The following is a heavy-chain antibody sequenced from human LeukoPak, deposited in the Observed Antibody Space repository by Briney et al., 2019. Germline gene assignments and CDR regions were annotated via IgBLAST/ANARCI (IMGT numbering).Heavy chain of an antibody. J-gene: IGHJ4*02. V-gene: IGHV3-74*01. CDR3: ARDPGISGVDY. Sequence: GGSLRLSCSASGFTFSTHWMHWVRQAPRKGLVWVSRVNADGGFTSYPDSVKGRFTISRDNTENTLYLQMNSLTAQHTAVYYCARDPGISGVDYWGLGTLVTVSS. CDR1: GFTFSTHW. CDR2: VNADGGFT. D-gene: IGHD2-15*01.